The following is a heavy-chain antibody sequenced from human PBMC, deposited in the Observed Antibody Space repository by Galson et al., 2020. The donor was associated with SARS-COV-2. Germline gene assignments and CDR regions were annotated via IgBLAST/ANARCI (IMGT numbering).Heavy chain of an antibody. V-gene: IGHV3-33*01. Sequence: GESLKISCAAPGFTFDTYGMHWVRQAPGKGLEWVAVIWYNGIDQYYADSVKGRFTISRDNSKNTLYLQMNSLRAEDTAVYFCARAESLYGSGTYAADYWGQGILVTVSS. J-gene: IGHJ4*02. D-gene: IGHD3-10*01. CDR2: IWYNGIDQ. CDR1: GFTFDTYG. CDR3: ARAESLYGSGTYAADY.